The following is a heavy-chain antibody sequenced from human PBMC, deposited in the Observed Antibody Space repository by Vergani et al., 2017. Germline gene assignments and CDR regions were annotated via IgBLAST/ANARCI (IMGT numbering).Heavy chain of an antibody. CDR2: INHSGST. J-gene: IGHJ5*02. CDR1: GGSFSGYY. D-gene: IGHD2-15*01. V-gene: IGHV4-34*01. Sequence: QVQLQQWGAGLLKPSETLSLTCAVYGGSFSGYYWSWIRQPPGKGLEWIGEINHSGSTNYNPSLQSRVTISVDTSKNQCSLKLSSVTAADTAVYYCARDGPLGYCSGGSCLNWFDPWGQGTLVTVSS. CDR3: ARDGPLGYCSGGSCLNWFDP.